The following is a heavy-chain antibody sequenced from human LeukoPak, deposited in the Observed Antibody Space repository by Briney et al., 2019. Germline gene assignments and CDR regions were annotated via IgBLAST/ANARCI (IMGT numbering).Heavy chain of an antibody. V-gene: IGHV3-23*01. CDR2: ISGSGGST. D-gene: IGHD3-10*01. CDR1: GFTFSSYA. J-gene: IGHJ3*02. CDR3: AKDFTLLLWFGESLNAFDI. Sequence: GGSLRLPCAASGFTFSSYAMSWVRQAPGKGLEWVSAISGSGGSTYYADSVKGRFTISRDNSKNTLYLQMNSLRAEDTAVYYCAKDFTLLLWFGESLNAFDIWGQGTMVTVSS.